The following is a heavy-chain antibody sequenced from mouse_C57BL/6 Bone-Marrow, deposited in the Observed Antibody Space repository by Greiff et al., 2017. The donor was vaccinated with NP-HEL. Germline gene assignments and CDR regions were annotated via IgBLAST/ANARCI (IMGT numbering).Heavy chain of an antibody. D-gene: IGHD1-1*01. V-gene: IGHV1-72*01. J-gene: IGHJ4*01. Sequence: VQLQQPGAELVKPGASVKLSCKASGYTFTSYWMHWVKQRPGRGLEWIGRIDPNSGGTKYNEKLKSKATLTVDKPSSTAYMQLSSLTSEDSAVYYCARELAVVATDAMDYWGQGTSVTVSS. CDR1: GYTFTSYW. CDR2: IDPNSGGT. CDR3: ARELAVVATDAMDY.